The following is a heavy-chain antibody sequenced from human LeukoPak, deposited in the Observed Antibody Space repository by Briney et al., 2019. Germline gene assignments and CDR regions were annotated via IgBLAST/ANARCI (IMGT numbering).Heavy chain of an antibody. D-gene: IGHD1-14*01. CDR3: ALVVYHSGRPGP. Sequence: PSETLSLTCAVFDLNMIGYYWSWIRQPPVKGLEWIGEIDHSGSTTYNPSLKGRVSISIDTSRNQFYLTANSVSAADTAVYYCALVVYHSGRPGPWGQGTPVTVSS. V-gene: IGHV4-34*08. J-gene: IGHJ5*02. CDR2: IDHSGST. CDR1: DLNMIGYY.